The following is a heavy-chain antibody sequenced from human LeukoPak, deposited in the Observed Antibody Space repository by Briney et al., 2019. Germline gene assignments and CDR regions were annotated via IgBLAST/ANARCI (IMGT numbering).Heavy chain of an antibody. J-gene: IGHJ3*02. Sequence: ASVKVSCKASGYTFTGYYMHWVRQAPGQGLEWMGWINPNSGGTNYAQKFQGRVTMTRDTSKNQLSLKLSSVTAADTAVYYCARRAGSGSTKVFDIWGQGTMVTVSS. CDR1: GYTFTGYY. D-gene: IGHD3-10*01. V-gene: IGHV1-2*02. CDR2: INPNSGGT. CDR3: ARRAGSGSTKVFDI.